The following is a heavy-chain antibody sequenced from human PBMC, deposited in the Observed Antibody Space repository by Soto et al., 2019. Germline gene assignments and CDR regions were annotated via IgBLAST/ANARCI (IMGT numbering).Heavy chain of an antibody. Sequence: QINLIESGPTLVKPTQTLTLTCTFSGFSLSTSGAAVGWVRQPPGRALEWLALIYWDGDKRYNASLGNRLTITKDTSMNQVVLTLTNVAPADKATYYCAHRATMTIFGLIIDNGIWFDPWGQGTRVIVSS. J-gene: IGHJ5*02. CDR1: GFSLSTSGAA. CDR3: AHRATMTIFGLIIDNGIWFDP. V-gene: IGHV2-5*02. D-gene: IGHD3-3*01. CDR2: IYWDGDK.